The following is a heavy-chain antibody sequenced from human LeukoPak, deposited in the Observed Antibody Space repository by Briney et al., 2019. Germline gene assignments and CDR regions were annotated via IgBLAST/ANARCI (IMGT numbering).Heavy chain of an antibody. CDR1: GHRFTNYW. Sequence: HGESLRISCKGSGHRFTNYWISWVRQMPGKGLEWMGRIDPSDSYTKYSPSFQGHVTISADKSISTAYLQWGSLKASDTAMYYCARQGGDIVVVPAALSWGQGTLVTVSS. CDR2: IDPSDSYT. D-gene: IGHD2-2*01. V-gene: IGHV5-10-1*01. CDR3: ARQGGDIVVVPAALS. J-gene: IGHJ4*02.